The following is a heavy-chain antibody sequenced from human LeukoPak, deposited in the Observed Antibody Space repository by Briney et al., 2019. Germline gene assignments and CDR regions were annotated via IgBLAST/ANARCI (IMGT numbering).Heavy chain of an antibody. D-gene: IGHD1-26*01. CDR2: INWNGGST. CDR3: ARVGASGSYRHFDY. J-gene: IGHJ4*02. CDR1: GFTFDDHG. Sequence: GGSLRLSCAASGFTFDDHGMNWVRQAPGKGLEWVSGINWNGGSTFYADSVKGRFTISRDNAKNSLYLQMSSLRAEDTAVYYCARVGASGSYRHFDYWGQGTLVTVSS. V-gene: IGHV3-20*04.